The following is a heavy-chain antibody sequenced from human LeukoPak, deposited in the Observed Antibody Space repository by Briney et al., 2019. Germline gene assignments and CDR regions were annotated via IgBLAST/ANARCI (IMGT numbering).Heavy chain of an antibody. D-gene: IGHD6-6*01. CDR1: GYTFTGYY. Sequence: ASVKVSCKASGYTFTGYYMHWVRQAPGQGLEWMGWINASNGNTKYSQEFQGRVTITRDTSASTAYMELSSLRSEDMAVYYCARGSSSGRGAWYYYMDVWGEGTTVTVSS. V-gene: IGHV1-3*03. CDR2: INASNGNT. J-gene: IGHJ6*03. CDR3: ARGSSSGRGAWYYYMDV.